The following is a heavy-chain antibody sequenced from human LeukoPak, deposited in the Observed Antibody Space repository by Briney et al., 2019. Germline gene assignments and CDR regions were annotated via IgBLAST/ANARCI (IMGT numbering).Heavy chain of an antibody. J-gene: IGHJ6*03. D-gene: IGHD6-13*01. CDR3: AREERLYSSSWYPRPYYYYMDV. CDR2: IYYSGST. CDR1: GGSISSYY. Sequence: SETLSLTCTVSGGSISSYYWSWIRQPPGKGLEWIGYIYYSGSTNYNSSFKSRVTISIDTSKNQFSLRLSSVTAADTAVYYCAREERLYSSSWYPRPYYYYMDVWGKGTTVTISS. V-gene: IGHV4-59*12.